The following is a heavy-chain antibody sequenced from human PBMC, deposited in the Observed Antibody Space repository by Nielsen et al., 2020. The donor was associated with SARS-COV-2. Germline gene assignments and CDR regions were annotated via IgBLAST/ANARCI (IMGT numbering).Heavy chain of an antibody. V-gene: IGHV3-23*01. CDR3: ARGRGYSYGYHYMDV. CDR2: ISGSGGST. J-gene: IGHJ6*03. D-gene: IGHD5-18*01. Sequence: GESLKISCAASGFTFSSYAMSWVRQAPGKGLEWVSAISGSGGSTYYADSVKGRFTISRDNSKNTLYLQMNSLRAEDMAVYYCARGRGYSYGYHYMDVWGKGTTVTVSS. CDR1: GFTFSSYA.